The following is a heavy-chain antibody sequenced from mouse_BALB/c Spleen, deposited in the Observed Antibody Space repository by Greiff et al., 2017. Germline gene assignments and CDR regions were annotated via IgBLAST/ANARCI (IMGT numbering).Heavy chain of an antibody. CDR1: GYTFTDYE. CDR2: IDPETGGT. J-gene: IGHJ2*01. CDR3: TRDGNYGY. Sequence: VKVVESGAELVRPGASVTLSCKASGYTFTDYEMHWVKQTPVHGLEWIGAIDPETGGTAYNQKFKGKATLTADKSSSTAYMELRSLTSEDSAVYYCTRDGNYGYWGQGTTLTVSS. D-gene: IGHD2-1*01. V-gene: IGHV1-15*01.